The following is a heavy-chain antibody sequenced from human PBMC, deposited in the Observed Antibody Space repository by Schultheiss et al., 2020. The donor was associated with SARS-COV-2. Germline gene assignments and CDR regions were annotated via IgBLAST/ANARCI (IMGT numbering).Heavy chain of an antibody. V-gene: IGHV5-51*01. J-gene: IGHJ4*02. Sequence: GGSLRLSCKGSGYSFTSYWIGWVRQMPEKGLEWMGIIYPDDSDTRYSPSFQGQVTISADKSINTAYLQWSSLKASDTAMYYCATWGSGWQDYWGQGTLVTVSS. CDR3: ATWGSGWQDY. D-gene: IGHD6-19*01. CDR2: IYPDDSDT. CDR1: GYSFTSYW.